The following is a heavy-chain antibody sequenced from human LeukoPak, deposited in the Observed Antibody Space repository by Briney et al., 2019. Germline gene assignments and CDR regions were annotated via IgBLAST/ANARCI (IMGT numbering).Heavy chain of an antibody. CDR3: AKDGGYSYGLGPLYN. J-gene: IGHJ4*02. V-gene: IGHV3-30*18. CDR1: GFTFSSYG. CDR2: ISYDGSNK. Sequence: GRSLRLSCAASGFTFSSYGMHWVRQAPGKGLEWVAVISYDGSNKYYADSVKGRFTISRDNSKNTLYLQMNSLRAEDTAVYYCAKDGGYSYGLGPLYNWGQGTLVTVSS. D-gene: IGHD5-18*01.